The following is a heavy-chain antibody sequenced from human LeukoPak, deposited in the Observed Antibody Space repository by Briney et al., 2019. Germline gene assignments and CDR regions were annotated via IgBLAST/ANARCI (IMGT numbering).Heavy chain of an antibody. J-gene: IGHJ4*02. CDR2: IHLSGRT. CDR1: GGSITTTNW. V-gene: IGHV4-4*02. Sequence: SGTLSLTRGVSGGSITTTNWWSWVRQPPGQGLEWIGEIHLSGRTNYNPSLNSRVTSALDTSKNHLSLSLTSVTAADTAVYYCSRENGAFSPFGYWGQGTLVTVPS. D-gene: IGHD2-8*01. CDR3: SRENGAFSPFGY.